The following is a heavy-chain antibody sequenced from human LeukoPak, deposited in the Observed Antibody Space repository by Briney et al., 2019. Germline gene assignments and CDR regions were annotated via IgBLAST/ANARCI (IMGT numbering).Heavy chain of an antibody. J-gene: IGHJ4*02. CDR1: GGSFSGYY. CDR3: ARRQRGYSYGPYPNYFDY. D-gene: IGHD5-18*01. Sequence: PSETLSLTCAVYGGSFSGYYWSWIRQPPGKGLEWIGEINHSGSTNYNPSPKRRVTISVDTSKKQSSLKQSYVTGEDKTVYYCARRQRGYSYGPYPNYFDYWGQGTLVTVFS. V-gene: IGHV4-34*01. CDR2: INHSGST.